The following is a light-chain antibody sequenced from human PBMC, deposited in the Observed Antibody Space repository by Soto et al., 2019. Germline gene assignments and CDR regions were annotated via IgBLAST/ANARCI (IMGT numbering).Light chain of an antibody. J-gene: IGKJ2*02. CDR1: QSVSSN. CDR3: QQYNNWPSCT. V-gene: IGKV3-15*01. Sequence: EIVMTQSPATLSVSPGERATLSCRASQSVSSNLAWYQQKPGQAPSLLIYGASTKATGIPARFSGSGSRTEFTLTISSLQSEDFSVYYCQQYNNWPSCTFGQGTKLEIK. CDR2: GAS.